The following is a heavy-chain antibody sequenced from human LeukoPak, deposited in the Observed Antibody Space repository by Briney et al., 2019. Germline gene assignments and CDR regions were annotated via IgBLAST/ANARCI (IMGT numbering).Heavy chain of an antibody. CDR3: ARDPTAMAHFDY. D-gene: IGHD5-18*01. Sequence: QAGGSLRLSCAASGFTFSSYWMSWVRQAPGKGLEWVANIKKDGTEKKYVDSVKGRFTISRDNAKNSLYLQMNSLRAEDTAVYYCARDPTAMAHFDYWGQGTLVTVSS. J-gene: IGHJ4*02. CDR2: IKKDGTEK. V-gene: IGHV3-7*01. CDR1: GFTFSSYW.